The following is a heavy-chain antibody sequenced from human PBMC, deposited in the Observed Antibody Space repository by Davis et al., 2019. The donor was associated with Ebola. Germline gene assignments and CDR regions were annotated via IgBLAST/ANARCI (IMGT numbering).Heavy chain of an antibody. CDR1: GFTVSSNY. V-gene: IGHV3-53*01. CDR2: IYSGGST. CDR3: AKVTYSGSYLDY. Sequence: GESLKISCAASGFTVSSNYMSWVRQAPGKGLEWVSVIYSGGSTYYADSVKGRFTISRDNSKNTLYLQMNSLRAEDTAVYYCAKVTYSGSYLDYWGQGTLVTVSS. J-gene: IGHJ4*02. D-gene: IGHD1-26*01.